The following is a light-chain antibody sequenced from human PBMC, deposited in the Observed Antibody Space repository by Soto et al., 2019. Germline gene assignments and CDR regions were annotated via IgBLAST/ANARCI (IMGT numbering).Light chain of an antibody. Sequence: QPVLTQPPSVSGAPGQRVTISCTGGSSNIGSTYDVHWYQQFPGTAPKLLIYGNNNRPSGVPDRFSGSKSGTSASLAITGLQPGDEAEYYCQSYDSTLRGAVFGTGTKLTVL. CDR2: GNN. CDR3: QSYDSTLRGAV. V-gene: IGLV1-40*01. CDR1: SSNIGSTYD. J-gene: IGLJ1*01.